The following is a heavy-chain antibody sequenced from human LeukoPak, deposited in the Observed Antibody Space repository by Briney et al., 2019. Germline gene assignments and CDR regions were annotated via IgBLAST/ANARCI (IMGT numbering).Heavy chain of an antibody. V-gene: IGHV4-34*01. CDR1: GGSFSGYY. CDR2: INHSGST. J-gene: IGHJ4*02. Sequence: SETLSLTCAVYGGSFSGYYWSWIRQPPGKGLEWIGEINHSGSTNYNPSLKSRVTISVDTSKNQFSLKLSSVTAADTAVYYCARIAEMATIGHWGQGTLVTVSS. D-gene: IGHD5-24*01. CDR3: ARIAEMATIGH.